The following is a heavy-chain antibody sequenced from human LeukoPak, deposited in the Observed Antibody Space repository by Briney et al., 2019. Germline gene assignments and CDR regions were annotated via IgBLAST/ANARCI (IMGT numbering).Heavy chain of an antibody. Sequence: SETLSLTCAAYGRPFSGYYWSWIRQPPEKGLEWIGEIYHDGSTTYNPSLKSRVTISVDTSKNQFSLKLSSVTAADTAVYYCARRDPASFDYWGQGTLVTVSS. CDR3: ARRDPASFDY. D-gene: IGHD5-24*01. J-gene: IGHJ4*02. CDR2: IYHDGST. CDR1: GRPFSGYY. V-gene: IGHV4-34*01.